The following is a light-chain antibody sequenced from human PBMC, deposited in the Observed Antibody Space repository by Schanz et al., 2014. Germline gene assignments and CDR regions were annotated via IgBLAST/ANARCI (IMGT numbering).Light chain of an antibody. V-gene: IGKV1-5*01. CDR3: QQDKYYWG. Sequence: DIQMTQSPSTLSASVGDRVTITCRASQSISRWLAWYQQKPVKAAKVLISDASSLESGVPSRFSGSGSGTDCTLTISSLQPDDFATYYYQQDKYYWGFGQGPKVESK. CDR1: QSISRW. CDR2: DAS. J-gene: IGKJ1*01.